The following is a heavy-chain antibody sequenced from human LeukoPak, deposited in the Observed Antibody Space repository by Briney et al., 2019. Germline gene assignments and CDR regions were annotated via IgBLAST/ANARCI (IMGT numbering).Heavy chain of an antibody. V-gene: IGHV1-46*01. J-gene: IGHJ4*02. CDR1: GYTLTSYS. CDR2: INPSGGST. D-gene: IGHD3-22*01. CDR3: AREMSPGLLPGDY. Sequence: PVGSLKLSCTASGYTLTSYSMNWVRQAPGKGLEWMGIINPSGGSTNYAQSFKGRFTITRDMSTSTLYMEMSSLRSEDTAVYYCAREMSPGLLPGDYWGQGTLVTVSS.